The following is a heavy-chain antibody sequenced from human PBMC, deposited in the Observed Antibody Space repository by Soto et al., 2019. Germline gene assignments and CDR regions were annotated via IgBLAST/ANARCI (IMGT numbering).Heavy chain of an antibody. V-gene: IGHV3-23*01. D-gene: IGHD2-8*01. CDR2: ISGSGGST. J-gene: IGHJ6*03. CDR3: AREYCTNGVCYYYYYYYMDV. CDR1: GFTFSSYA. Sequence: EVQLLESGGGLVQPGVSLRLSCAASGFTFSSYAMSWVRQAPGKGLEWVSAISGSGGSTYYADSVKGRFTISRDNSKNTLYLQMNSLRAEDTAVYYCAREYCTNGVCYYYYYYYMDVWGKGTTVTVSS.